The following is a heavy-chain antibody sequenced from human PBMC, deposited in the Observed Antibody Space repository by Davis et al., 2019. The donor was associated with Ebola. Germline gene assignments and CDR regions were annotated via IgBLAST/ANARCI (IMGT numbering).Heavy chain of an antibody. D-gene: IGHD3-3*01. V-gene: IGHV4-34*01. J-gene: IGHJ5*02. CDR3: ARVNYDFWSGYANWFDP. CDR1: GGSFNIYY. Sequence: MPSETLSLTCAVYGGSFNIYYWSWVRQSPGKGLEWIGEINHSGSTNYNTSLMGRVTLAVDTSKNQFSLKLSSVTAADTAVYYCARVNYDFWSGYANWFDPWGQGTLVTVSS. CDR2: INHSGST.